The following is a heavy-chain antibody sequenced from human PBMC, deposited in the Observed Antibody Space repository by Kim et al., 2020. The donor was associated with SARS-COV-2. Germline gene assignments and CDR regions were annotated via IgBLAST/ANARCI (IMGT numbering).Heavy chain of an antibody. J-gene: IGHJ6*02. CDR3: ARDYHQPDYSSSWYWSYGMDV. CDR1: GFTFRSYS. CDR2: ISSSSSYI. Sequence: GGSLRLSCAASGFTFRSYSMNWVRQAPGKGLEWVSSISSSSSYIYYADSVKGRFTISRDNAKNSLYLQMNSLRAEDTAVYYCARDYHQPDYSSSWYWSYGMDVWGQGTTVTVSS. D-gene: IGHD6-13*01. V-gene: IGHV3-21*01.